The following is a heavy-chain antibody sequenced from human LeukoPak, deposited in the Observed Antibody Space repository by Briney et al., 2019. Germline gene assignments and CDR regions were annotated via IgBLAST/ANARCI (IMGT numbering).Heavy chain of an antibody. CDR1: GFTFSSYE. V-gene: IGHV3-48*03. J-gene: IGHJ3*02. CDR2: ISSSGSTT. D-gene: IGHD4-23*01. CDR3: ARVWADYGGNPDAFDI. Sequence: GGSLRLSCAASGFTFSSYEMNWVRQAPGKGLEWISYISSSGSTTYYADSVKGRFTISRDNAKNPLYLQMNSLRAEDTAVYYCARVWADYGGNPDAFDIWGQGTMVTVSS.